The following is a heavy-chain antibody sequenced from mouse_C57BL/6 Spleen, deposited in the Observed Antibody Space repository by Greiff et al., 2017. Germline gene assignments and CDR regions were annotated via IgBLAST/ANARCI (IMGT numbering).Heavy chain of an antibody. J-gene: IGHJ3*01. CDR3: ASGNGSSSWFAY. Sequence: VQLQQSGPELVKPGASVKISCTASGYTFTDYYMNWVKQSHGKSLEWIGDSNPNNGGTSYNQKFKGKATLTVDKSSSTAYMALRSLTSEDYAVYYCASGNGSSSWFAYWGQGTLVTVSA. V-gene: IGHV1-26*01. CDR1: GYTFTDYY. CDR2: SNPNNGGT. D-gene: IGHD1-1*01.